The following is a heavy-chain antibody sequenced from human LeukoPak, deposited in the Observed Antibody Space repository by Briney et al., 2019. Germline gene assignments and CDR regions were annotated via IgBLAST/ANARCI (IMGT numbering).Heavy chain of an antibody. CDR3: ARAGLHVSSIAVAPDAFDI. D-gene: IGHD6-19*01. Sequence: PSETLSLTCTVSGGSISSGDYYWSWIRQPPGKGLEWIGYIYYSGSTYYNPSLKSRVTISVDTSKNQFSLKLSSVTAADTAVYYCARAGLHVSSIAVAPDAFDIWGQGTMVTVSS. V-gene: IGHV4-30-4*01. CDR1: GGSISSGDYY. J-gene: IGHJ3*02. CDR2: IYYSGST.